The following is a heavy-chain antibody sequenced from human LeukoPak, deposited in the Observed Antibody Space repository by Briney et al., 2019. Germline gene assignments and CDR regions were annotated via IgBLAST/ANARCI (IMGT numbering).Heavy chain of an antibody. CDR2: INHSGST. J-gene: IGHJ4*02. CDR1: GGSFSGYY. Sequence: SETLPLTCAVYGGSFSGYYWSWIRQPPGKGLEWIGEINHSGSTNYNPSPKSRVTISVDTSKNQFSLKLSSVTAADTAVYDCARGLGIQLWTTISDYFDYWGQGTLVTVSS. CDR3: ARGLGIQLWTTISDYFDY. V-gene: IGHV4-34*01. D-gene: IGHD5-18*01.